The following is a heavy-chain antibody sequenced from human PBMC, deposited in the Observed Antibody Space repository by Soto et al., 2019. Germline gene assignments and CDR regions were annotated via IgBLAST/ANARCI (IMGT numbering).Heavy chain of an antibody. D-gene: IGHD1-20*01. J-gene: IGHJ4*02. CDR3: ARDRRYNWNYFDY. Sequence: QVQLVESGGGVVQPGRSLRLSCASSGFTFSTYVMHWVRQAPGKGLEWVAVIWYDGSIKNYGDSVKGRFTISRDNSKNTLYLQMNSLRAEDTAVYYCARDRRYNWNYFDYWGQGTLVTVSS. CDR2: IWYDGSIK. CDR1: GFTFSTYV. V-gene: IGHV3-33*01.